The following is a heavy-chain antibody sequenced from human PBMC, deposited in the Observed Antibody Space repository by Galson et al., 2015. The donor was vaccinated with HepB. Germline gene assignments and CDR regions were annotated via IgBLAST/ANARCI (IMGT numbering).Heavy chain of an antibody. CDR3: AKDLKFRLRPPEGFDP. CDR1: GFTFSSYA. D-gene: IGHD1-14*01. J-gene: IGHJ5*02. Sequence: SLRLSCAASGFTFSSYAMSWVRQAPGKGLEWVSAISGSGGSTYYADSVKGRFTISRDNSKNTLYLQMNSLRAEDTAVYYCAKDLKFRLRPPEGFDPWGQGTLVTVSS. CDR2: ISGSGGST. V-gene: IGHV3-23*01.